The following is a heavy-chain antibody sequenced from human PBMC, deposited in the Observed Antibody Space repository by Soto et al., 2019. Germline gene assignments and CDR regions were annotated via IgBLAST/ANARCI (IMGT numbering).Heavy chain of an antibody. J-gene: IGHJ5*02. D-gene: IGHD6-19*01. CDR2: ISHDGINK. CDR1: GFSFSSYA. Sequence: QVRLVESGGGVVQPGRSLRLSCTASGFSFSSYAMYWFRQPPGKGLEWVAVISHDGINKHYADSVKGRVTVSRDNSNHSLDLQLNSLRVEATAMYYCARAMYSSEYIVKWFETWGKGTLVNVSS. CDR3: ARAMYSSEYIVKWFET. V-gene: IGHV3-30-3*01.